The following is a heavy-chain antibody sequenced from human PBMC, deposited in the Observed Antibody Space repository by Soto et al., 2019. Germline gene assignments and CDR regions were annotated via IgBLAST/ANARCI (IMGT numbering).Heavy chain of an antibody. CDR2: INSDGSST. V-gene: IGHV3-74*01. CDR1: GFTFSSYW. J-gene: IGHJ4*02. D-gene: IGHD2-2*02. Sequence: GESLKISCAASGFTFSSYWMHWVRQAPGKGLVWVSRINSDGSSTSYADSVKGRFTISRDNAKNTLYLQMNSLRAEDTAVYYCARESQYCSSTSCYTAPFDYWGQGTLVTVSS. CDR3: ARESQYCSSTSCYTAPFDY.